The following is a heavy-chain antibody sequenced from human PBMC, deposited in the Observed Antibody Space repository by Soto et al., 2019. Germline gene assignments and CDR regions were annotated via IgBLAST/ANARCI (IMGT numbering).Heavy chain of an antibody. CDR3: ARLDTLTLTFDY. J-gene: IGHJ4*02. Sequence: SETLSLTCTVYGGSISSYYWSWIRQPPGKGLEWIAYIYYTGSTNYNPSLKSRVTLSADTSKNQFSLKLSSVTAADTAVYYCARLDTLTLTFDYWGQGTLVTVSS. D-gene: IGHD2-2*02. CDR1: GGSISSYY. V-gene: IGHV4-59*08. CDR2: IYYTGST.